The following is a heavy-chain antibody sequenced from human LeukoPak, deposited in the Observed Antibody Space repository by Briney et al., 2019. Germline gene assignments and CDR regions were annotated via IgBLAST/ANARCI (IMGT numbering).Heavy chain of an antibody. J-gene: IGHJ4*02. Sequence: GESLKISCKGFGYSFTSYWIGWVRQMPGKGLEWMGIIYPGGSDTRYSPSFQGQVIISADKSINTAYLQWSSLKASDTAMYYCARHYDFPDYWGQGTLVTVSS. CDR3: ARHYDFPDY. V-gene: IGHV5-51*01. CDR2: IYPGGSDT. CDR1: GYSFTSYW. D-gene: IGHD3-3*01.